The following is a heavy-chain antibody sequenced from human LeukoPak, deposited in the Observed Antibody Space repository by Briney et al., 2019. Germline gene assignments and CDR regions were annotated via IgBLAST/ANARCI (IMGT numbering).Heavy chain of an antibody. D-gene: IGHD1-26*01. CDR2: ISSNGGST. CDR3: ASSPKGQEWAYFNY. V-gene: IGHV3-64*01. CDR1: GFTFSSYA. J-gene: IGHJ4*02. Sequence: PGGSLRLSCAASGFTFSSYAMHWVRQAPGKGLEYVSAISSNGGSTYYANSVKGRFTISRDNSKNTLYLQMGSLRAEDMAVYYCASSPKGQEWAYFNYWGQGTLVTVSS.